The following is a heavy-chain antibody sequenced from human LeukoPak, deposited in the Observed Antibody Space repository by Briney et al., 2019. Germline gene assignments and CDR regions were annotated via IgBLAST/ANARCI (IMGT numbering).Heavy chain of an antibody. CDR2: IWYDGSNK. CDR1: GFTFSIYG. V-gene: IGHV3-33*01. D-gene: IGHD3-22*01. Sequence: RSLRLSCAATGFTFSIYGMHWVRQAPGKGLEWVAVIWYDGSNKYYADSVKGRFTISRDNSKNTLYLEMNSLRAEDTAVYYCARDRYYYDSSGYYYDYWGQGTLVTVSS. CDR3: ARDRYYYDSSGYYYDY. J-gene: IGHJ4*02.